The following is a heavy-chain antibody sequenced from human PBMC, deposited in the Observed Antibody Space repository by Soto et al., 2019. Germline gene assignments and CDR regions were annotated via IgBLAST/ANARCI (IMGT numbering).Heavy chain of an antibody. V-gene: IGHV1-69*13. CDR3: AIPGAYGGEKQYAFDI. D-gene: IGHD2-21*01. CDR2: IIPIFGTA. CDR1: GGTFSSYA. Sequence: ASVKVSCKASGGTFSSYAISWVRQAPGQGLEWMGGIIPIFGTANYAQKFQGRVTITADESTSTAYMELSSLRSEDTAVYYCAIPGAYGGEKQYAFDIWGQGTMVTV. J-gene: IGHJ3*02.